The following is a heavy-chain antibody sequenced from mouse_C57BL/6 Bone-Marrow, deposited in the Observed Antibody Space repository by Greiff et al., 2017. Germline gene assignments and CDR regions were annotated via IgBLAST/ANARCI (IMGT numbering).Heavy chain of an antibody. D-gene: IGHD2-3*01. V-gene: IGHV5-9-1*02. CDR1: GFTFSSYA. CDR3: TREGGGYYVRYFDY. Sequence: EVNVVESGEGLVKPGGSLKLSCAASGFTFSSYAMSWVRQTPEKRLEWVAYLSSGGDYIYYADTVKGRFTISRDNARNTLYLQMSSLKSEDTAMYYCTREGGGYYVRYFDYWGQGTTLTVSS. J-gene: IGHJ2*01. CDR2: LSSGGDYI.